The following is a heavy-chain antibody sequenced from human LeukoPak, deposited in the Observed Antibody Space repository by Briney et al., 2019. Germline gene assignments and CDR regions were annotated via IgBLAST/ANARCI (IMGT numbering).Heavy chain of an antibody. CDR2: INHSGST. V-gene: IGHV4-39*07. D-gene: IGHD1-26*01. Sequence: SETLSLTCTVSGGSISSGGYYWSWIRQPPGKGLEWIGEINHSGSTNYNPSLKSRVTISVDTSKNQFSLKLSSVSAADTAVYYCARGPRWSGSYLDYWGQGTLVTVSS. J-gene: IGHJ4*02. CDR3: ARGPRWSGSYLDY. CDR1: GGSISSGGYY.